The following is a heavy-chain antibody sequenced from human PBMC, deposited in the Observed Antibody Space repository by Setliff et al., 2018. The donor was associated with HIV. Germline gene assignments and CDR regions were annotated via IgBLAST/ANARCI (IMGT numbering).Heavy chain of an antibody. CDR1: GYTFTSYD. V-gene: IGHV1-8*01. J-gene: IGHJ5*02. CDR2: MNPNSGNT. D-gene: IGHD5-18*01. CDR3: ARGGPGSSFGYDWFDP. Sequence: GASVKVSCKASGYTFTSYDINWVRQATGQGLEWMGWMNPNSGNTGYAQKFQGRVTMTRDTSTSTVYMELSSLRSEATAIYYCARGGPGSSFGYDWFDPWGQGTPVTVSS.